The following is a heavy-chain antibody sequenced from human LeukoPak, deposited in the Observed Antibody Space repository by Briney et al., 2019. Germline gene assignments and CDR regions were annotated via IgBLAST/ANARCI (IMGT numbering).Heavy chain of an antibody. D-gene: IGHD4-17*01. CDR2: INPNSGDT. J-gene: IGHJ4*02. V-gene: IGHV1-2*02. CDR3: ARDDFGDYGIRYYFDY. Sequence: ASVKVSCKASGYSFTGYFVHWVRQAPGQGLEWMAWINPNSGDTKYAQMFQGRVTLTRDTSISTAYMELSRLRSDDTAVYYCARDDFGDYGIRYYFDYWGQGTLVTVSS. CDR1: GYSFTGYF.